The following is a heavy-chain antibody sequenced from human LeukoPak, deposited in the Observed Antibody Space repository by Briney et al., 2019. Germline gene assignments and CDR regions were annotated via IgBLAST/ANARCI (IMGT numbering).Heavy chain of an antibody. CDR3: ARDEVGAKHDY. CDR1: GFTFSSYA. D-gene: IGHD1-26*01. J-gene: IGHJ4*02. CDR2: ISYDGSNK. Sequence: GGSLRLSCAASGFTFSSYAMHWVRQAPGKGLEWVAVISYDGSNKYYADSVKGRFTISRDNSKNTLYLQMNSLRAEDTAVYYCARDEVGAKHDYWGQGTLVTVSS. V-gene: IGHV3-30-3*01.